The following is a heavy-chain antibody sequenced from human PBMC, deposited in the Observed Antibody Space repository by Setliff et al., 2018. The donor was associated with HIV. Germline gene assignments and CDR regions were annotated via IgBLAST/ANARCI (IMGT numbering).Heavy chain of an antibody. CDR3: AKEFEDLSGAY. D-gene: IGHD3-10*01. V-gene: IGHV3-30*04. J-gene: IGHJ4*02. CDR2: ISYDGSKN. CDR1: GFTFSRYG. Sequence: GGSLRLSCAASGFTFSRYGMHWVRQAPGKGLEWVAFISYDGSKNYDADFVKGRFTISRDNSKNTLYLQMNSLRAEDTATYYCAKEFEDLSGAYWGQGTLVTVSS.